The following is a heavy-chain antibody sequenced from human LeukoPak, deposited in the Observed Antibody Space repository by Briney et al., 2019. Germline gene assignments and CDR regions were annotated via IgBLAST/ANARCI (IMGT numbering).Heavy chain of an antibody. CDR2: INNSGGST. Sequence: GGSLRLSCAASGFTFSSYAMNWVRQAPGKGLAWVSGINNSGGSTYYADSVKGRFTISRVNSKNTLYLQMNSLRAEDTAVYYCAISGGYWAWAHWGQGTLVTVSS. V-gene: IGHV3-23*01. CDR1: GFTFSSYA. J-gene: IGHJ4*02. CDR3: AISGGYWAWAH. D-gene: IGHD1-26*01.